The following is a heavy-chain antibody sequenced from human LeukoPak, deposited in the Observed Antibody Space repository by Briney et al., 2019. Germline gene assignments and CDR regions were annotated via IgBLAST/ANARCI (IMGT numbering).Heavy chain of an antibody. V-gene: IGHV4-59*01. CDR2: IYYSGST. CDR1: GGSISSYY. J-gene: IGHJ5*02. D-gene: IGHD5-18*01. Sequence: SETLSLTCTVSGGSISSYYWSWIRQPPGKGLEWIGYIYYSGSTNYNPSLKSRVTISVDTSKNQFSLKLSSVTAADTAVYYCARGSYNYGDTAMVLATWGQGTLSPSPQ. CDR3: ARGSYNYGDTAMVLAT.